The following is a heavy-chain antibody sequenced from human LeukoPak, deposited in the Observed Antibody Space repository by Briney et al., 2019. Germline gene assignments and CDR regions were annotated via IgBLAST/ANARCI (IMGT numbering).Heavy chain of an antibody. CDR1: GGSFSGYY. CDR2: INHSGST. V-gene: IGHV4-34*01. CDR3: ARGRREGDHGADWWFDP. Sequence: SETLSLTCAVYGGSFSGYYWSWIRQPPGKGLEWIGEINHSGSTNYNPSLKSRVTISVDTSKNQFSLKLSSVTAADTAVYYCARGRREGDHGADWWFDPWGQGTLVTVSS. J-gene: IGHJ5*02. D-gene: IGHD4/OR15-4a*01.